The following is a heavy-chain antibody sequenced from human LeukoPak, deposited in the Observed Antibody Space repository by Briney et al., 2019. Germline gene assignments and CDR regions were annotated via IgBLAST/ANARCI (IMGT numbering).Heavy chain of an antibody. J-gene: IGHJ6*02. CDR1: GFTFSNAW. D-gene: IGHD3-3*01. CDR2: IKSKTDGGTT. Sequence: GGSLRLSCAASGFTFSNAWMSWVRQAPGKGLEWVGRIKSKTDGGTTDYAAPVKGRFTISRDDSKNTLYLQMNSLKTEDTAVYYCTTDPGGNPLFWYYYYGMDVWGQGTTVTVSS. V-gene: IGHV3-15*01. CDR3: TTDPGGNPLFWYYYYGMDV.